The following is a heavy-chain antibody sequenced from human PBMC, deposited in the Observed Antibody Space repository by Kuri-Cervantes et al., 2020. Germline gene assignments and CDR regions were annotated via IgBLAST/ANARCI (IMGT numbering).Heavy chain of an antibody. CDR2: TYYRSKWYN. CDR3: ASTGDPYPGDRNYGALFDP. CDR1: GDSVSSKSAA. V-gene: IGHV6-1*01. J-gene: IGHJ5*02. Sequence: SQTLSLTPAISGDSVSSKSAAWDWSRQSPSRGLEWLGRTYYRSKWYNDYAVSVKSRITINPDTSKNQFSLKLNSVTPEDTAVYYCASTGDPYPGDRNYGALFDPWGQGTLVTVSS. D-gene: IGHD4-11*01.